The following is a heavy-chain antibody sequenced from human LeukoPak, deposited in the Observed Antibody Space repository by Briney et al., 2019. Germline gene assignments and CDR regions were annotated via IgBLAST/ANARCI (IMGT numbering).Heavy chain of an antibody. D-gene: IGHD2-2*02. J-gene: IGHJ3*02. Sequence: SETLSLTCTVSGGSISSTSYYWGWIRQPPGKGLSWIGNIYYSGTTYYNPSLKSRVTISVDTSKNQFSLKLTSVTAADTAVYYCATLGRYTSNPLTKDAFDIWGQGTMVAVSS. CDR2: IYYSGTT. V-gene: IGHV4-39*07. CDR3: ATLGRYTSNPLTKDAFDI. CDR1: GGSISSTSYY.